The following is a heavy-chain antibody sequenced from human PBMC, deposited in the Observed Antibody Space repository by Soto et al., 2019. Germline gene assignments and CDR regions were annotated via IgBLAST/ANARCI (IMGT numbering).Heavy chain of an antibody. Sequence: PGGSLRLSCAASGFTFDDYAMHWVRQVPGKGLEWVSGINWNSGSIGYGDSVKDRFAISRDNAKNSLHLQMNSLSAEDTAFYYCVKDESINWYSGHFRHWGQGTLVTVSS. CDR2: INWNSGSI. J-gene: IGHJ1*01. CDR3: VKDESINWYSGHFRH. V-gene: IGHV3-9*01. D-gene: IGHD6-13*01. CDR1: GFTFDDYA.